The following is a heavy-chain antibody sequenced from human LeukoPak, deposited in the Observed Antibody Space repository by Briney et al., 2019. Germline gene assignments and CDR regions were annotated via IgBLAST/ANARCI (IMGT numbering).Heavy chain of an antibody. J-gene: IGHJ3*02. CDR2: ISSSSSYI. CDR3: ARDQRYFDWLPGGAFDI. CDR1: GFTFSSYS. Sequence: GGSLRLSCAASGFTFSSYSMNWVRQAPGKGLEWVSSISSSSSYISYADSVKGRFTISRDNAKNSLYLQMNNLRAEDTAVYYCARDQRYFDWLPGGAFDIWGQGTMVTVSS. V-gene: IGHV3-21*01. D-gene: IGHD3-9*01.